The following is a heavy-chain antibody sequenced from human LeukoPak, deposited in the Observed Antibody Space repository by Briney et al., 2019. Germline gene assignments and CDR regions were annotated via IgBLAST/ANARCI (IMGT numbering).Heavy chain of an antibody. D-gene: IGHD3-22*01. J-gene: IGHJ4*02. CDR2: IKQDGSEK. V-gene: IGHV3-7*01. CDR3: ARTWGSPKEVWYYYDSSGHWY. Sequence: GGSLRLSCAASGFTFSSYWMSWVRQAPGKGLEWVANIKQDGSEKYYVDSVKGRFTISRDNAKNSLYLQMNSQRAEDTAVYYCARTWGSPKEVWYYYDSSGHWYWGQGTLVTVSS. CDR1: GFTFSSYW.